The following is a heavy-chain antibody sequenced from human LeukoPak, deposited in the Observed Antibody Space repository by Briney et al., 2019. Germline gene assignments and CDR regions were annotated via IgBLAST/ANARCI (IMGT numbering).Heavy chain of an antibody. J-gene: IGHJ4*02. Sequence: TSETLSLTCTVSGGSISSGGYYWSWIRQPPGKGLEWIGYIYHSGSTYYNPSLKSRATISVDRSKNQFSLKLSSVTAADTAVYYCARERGVITGTNFDYWGQGTLVTVSS. V-gene: IGHV4-30-2*01. CDR1: GGSISSGGYY. D-gene: IGHD1-7*01. CDR3: ARERGVITGTNFDY. CDR2: IYHSGST.